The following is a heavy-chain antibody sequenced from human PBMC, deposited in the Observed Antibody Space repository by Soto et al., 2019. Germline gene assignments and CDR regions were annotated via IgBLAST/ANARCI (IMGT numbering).Heavy chain of an antibody. CDR3: ARVGTGAYSFDY. Sequence: EVQLVESGGGLVQPGGSPRLSCAASGFTFSSYWMHWVRQAPGKGLVWVSRIKTDGSSTGHADSVKGRFTISRDNAQDTLYLQMNSLRAEDTALYYCARVGTGAYSFDYWGLGTLVTVSS. CDR1: GFTFSSYW. CDR2: IKTDGSST. D-gene: IGHD7-27*01. V-gene: IGHV3-74*01. J-gene: IGHJ4*02.